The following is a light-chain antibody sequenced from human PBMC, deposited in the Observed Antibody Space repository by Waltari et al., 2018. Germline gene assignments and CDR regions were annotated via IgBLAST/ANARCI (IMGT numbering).Light chain of an antibody. J-gene: IGKJ5*01. Sequence: EVVMTQSPATLSVSPGERATLSCRASQKIYTNLAWYQQSPGQPPRLLIYRASARASGVPARFSGSGSGTEFTLTISSLQSEDSAVYYCQQYNVWPPITFGQGTRLEFK. CDR3: QQYNVWPPIT. V-gene: IGKV3-15*01. CDR2: RAS. CDR1: QKIYTN.